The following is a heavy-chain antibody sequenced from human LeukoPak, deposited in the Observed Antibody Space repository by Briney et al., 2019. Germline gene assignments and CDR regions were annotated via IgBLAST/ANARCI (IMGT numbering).Heavy chain of an antibody. CDR2: IYYSGST. Sequence: SETLSLTCTVSGGSISSYYWSWIRQPPGKGLEWIGYIYYSGSTNYNPSLKSRVTISVDTSKNQFSLKLSSVTAADTAVYYCARDRGSGSYYKGNFYYMDVWGKGTTVTVSS. V-gene: IGHV4-59*01. D-gene: IGHD3-10*01. CDR1: GGSISSYY. J-gene: IGHJ6*03. CDR3: ARDRGSGSYYKGNFYYMDV.